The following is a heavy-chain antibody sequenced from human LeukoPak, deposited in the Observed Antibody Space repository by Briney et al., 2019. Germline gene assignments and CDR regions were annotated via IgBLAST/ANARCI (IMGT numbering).Heavy chain of an antibody. CDR2: INHSGST. Sequence: PSETLSLTCAVYGGSFSGYYWSWIRQPPGKGLEWIGEINHSGSTNYNPSLKGRVTISVDTSKNQFSLKLSSVTAADTAVYYCARVDTMARWPIFDYWGQGTLVTVSS. CDR3: ARVDTMARWPIFDY. D-gene: IGHD3-10*01. CDR1: GGSFSGYY. J-gene: IGHJ4*02. V-gene: IGHV4-34*01.